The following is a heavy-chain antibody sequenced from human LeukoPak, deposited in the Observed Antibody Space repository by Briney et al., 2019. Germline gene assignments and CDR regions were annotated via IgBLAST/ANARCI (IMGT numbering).Heavy chain of an antibody. V-gene: IGHV3-11*06. J-gene: IGHJ4*02. Sequence: PGGSLRLSCAASGYTFTDYYMSWMRQAPGQGLEWVSYISSNSSYTNYADSVKGRFTISRDNAKNSLYLQMNSLRAEDTAVYYWARGRRTRGYRFDYWGQGTLVTVSS. CDR1: GYTFTDYY. D-gene: IGHD5-18*01. CDR2: ISSNSSYT. CDR3: ARGRRTRGYRFDY.